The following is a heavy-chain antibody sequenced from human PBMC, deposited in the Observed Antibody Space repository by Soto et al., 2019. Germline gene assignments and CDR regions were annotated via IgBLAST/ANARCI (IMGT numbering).Heavy chain of an antibody. D-gene: IGHD4-17*01. V-gene: IGHV3-74*01. CDR3: ASLPSMTMETTRAVDI. CDR1: GFTFRAYW. Sequence: EVQLVESGGGLVQPGGSLRLSCVASGFTFRAYWMHWVRQAPGKGLVWVSRVNSDGSSATYADSVRGRFTITRDNAKNTLYLQMNRLRADDTALYYCASLPSMTMETTRAVDIWGQGTMVTVSS. CDR2: VNSDGSSA. J-gene: IGHJ3*02.